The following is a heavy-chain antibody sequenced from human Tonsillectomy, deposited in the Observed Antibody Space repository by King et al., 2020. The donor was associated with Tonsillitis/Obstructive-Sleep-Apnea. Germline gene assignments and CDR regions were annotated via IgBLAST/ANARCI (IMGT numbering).Heavy chain of an antibody. Sequence: VQLVESGGGVVQPGRSLRLSCAASGFTFSSYGMHWVRQAPGKGLEWVAVIWYDESNKYYADSVKGRFTISRDNSKNTLYLQMNSLRAEDTAVYYCARDGTSGSFDYWGQGTLVTVSS. V-gene: IGHV3-33*01. CDR1: GFTFSSYG. CDR3: ARDGTSGSFDY. CDR2: IWYDESNK. J-gene: IGHJ4*02. D-gene: IGHD1-26*01.